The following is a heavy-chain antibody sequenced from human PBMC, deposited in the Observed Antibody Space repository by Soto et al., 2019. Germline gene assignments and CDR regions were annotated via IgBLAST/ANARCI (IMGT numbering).Heavy chain of an antibody. CDR2: ISSNGGST. CDR3: ARKIGHYDYVWGSYAFDI. CDR1: GFTFSSYA. Sequence: EVQLVESGGGLVQPGGSLRLSCAASGFTFSSYAMHWVRQAPGKGLEYVSAISSNGGSTYYANSVKGRFTISRDNSQNTLYLQMGSLRTEERDVFYRARKIGHYDYVWGSYAFDIWGQGTMVTVSS. D-gene: IGHD3-16*01. J-gene: IGHJ3*02. V-gene: IGHV3-64*01.